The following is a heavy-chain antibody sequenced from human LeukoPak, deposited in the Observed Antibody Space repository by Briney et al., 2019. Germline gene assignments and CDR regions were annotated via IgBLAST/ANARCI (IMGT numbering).Heavy chain of an antibody. CDR2: INHSGST. J-gene: IGHJ3*02. D-gene: IGHD3-9*01. V-gene: IGHV4-34*01. CDR3: ARVRLRYFDWLLTRPVSRAFDI. CDR1: GGSFSGYY. Sequence: TPSETLSLTCAVYGGSFSGYYWSWIRQPPGKGLEWIGEINHSGSTNYNPSLKSRVTISVDTSKNQFSLKLSSVTAADTAVYYCARVRLRYFDWLLTRPVSRAFDIWGQGTMVTVSS.